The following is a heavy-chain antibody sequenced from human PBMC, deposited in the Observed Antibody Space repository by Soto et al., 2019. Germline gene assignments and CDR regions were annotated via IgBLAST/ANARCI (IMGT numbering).Heavy chain of an antibody. V-gene: IGHV4-31*03. J-gene: IGHJ5*02. D-gene: IGHD2-15*01. CDR1: GGSISSGGYY. Sequence: SETLSLTCTVSGGSISSGGYYWSWIRQHPGKGLEWIGYIYYSGSTYYNPSLKSRVTISVDTSKNQFSLKLISVTAADTAVYYCARDFYCSGGSCYSGAPTWGQGTLVTVSS. CDR3: ARDFYCSGGSCYSGAPT. CDR2: IYYSGST.